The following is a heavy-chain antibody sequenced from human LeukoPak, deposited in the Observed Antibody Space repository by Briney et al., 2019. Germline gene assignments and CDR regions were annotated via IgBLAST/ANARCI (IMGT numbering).Heavy chain of an antibody. D-gene: IGHD4-23*01. CDR2: INPNSGGT. V-gene: IGHV1-2*06. Sequence: ASVNVSCKASGYTFTGYYMHWVRQAPGQGLEWMGRINPNSGGTNYAQKFQGRVTMTRDTSISTAYMELSRLRSDDTAVYYCARTLYGGNSAVFNYWGQGTLVTVSS. CDR3: ARTLYGGNSAVFNY. CDR1: GYTFTGYY. J-gene: IGHJ4*02.